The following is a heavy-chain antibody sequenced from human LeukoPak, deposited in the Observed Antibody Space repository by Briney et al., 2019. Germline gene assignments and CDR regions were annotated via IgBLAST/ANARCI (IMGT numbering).Heavy chain of an antibody. CDR2: IYYSGST. CDR3: ARGDIVVVPAAIPSPYFDY. V-gene: IGHV4-30-4*08. J-gene: IGHJ4*02. D-gene: IGHD2-2*01. CDR1: GGSISSGDYY. Sequence: PSETLSLTCTVSGGSISSGDYYCSWIRQPPGKGLEWIGYIYYSGSTYYNPSLKSRVTISVDTSKNQFSLKLSSVTAADTAVYYCARGDIVVVPAAIPSPYFDYWGQGTLVTVSS.